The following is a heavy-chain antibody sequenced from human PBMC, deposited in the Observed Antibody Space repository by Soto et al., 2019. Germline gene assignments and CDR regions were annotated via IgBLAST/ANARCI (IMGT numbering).Heavy chain of an antibody. Sequence: SETLSLTCTVSGGYIISGGYYWSWIRKHPGKGLEWIGYIYYSGSTYYNPSLKSRVTISVDTSKNQFSLKLSSVTAADTAVYYCARAFWTLLYYYMDVWGKGTTVTVSS. CDR2: IYYSGST. V-gene: IGHV4-31*03. CDR1: GGYIISGGYY. D-gene: IGHD3-3*01. CDR3: ARAFWTLLYYYMDV. J-gene: IGHJ6*03.